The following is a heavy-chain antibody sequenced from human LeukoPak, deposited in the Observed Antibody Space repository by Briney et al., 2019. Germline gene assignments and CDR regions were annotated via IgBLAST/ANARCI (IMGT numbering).Heavy chain of an antibody. V-gene: IGHV3-7*04. D-gene: IGHD3-16*01. CDR3: ARDMIILQS. Sequence: GASLRLSCAAAGFSSRSYAMSWVRLAPGRGLEWVANIKQDGSEKYYAASVKGRFTISRDNAKKPLYLQMNSLRAEDTAVYFCARDMIILQSWGQGTLVTVSS. CDR1: GFSSRSYA. CDR2: IKQDGSEK. J-gene: IGHJ5*02.